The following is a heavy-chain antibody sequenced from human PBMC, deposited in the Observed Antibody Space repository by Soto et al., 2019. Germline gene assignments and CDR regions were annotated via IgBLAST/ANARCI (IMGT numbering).Heavy chain of an antibody. J-gene: IGHJ4*02. CDR1: GFNFRTYT. D-gene: IGHD6-13*01. CDR2: ISTDGSST. CDR3: ARGIGSSRAWDYFDY. V-gene: IGHV3-64*01. Sequence: PGASLSLSCTASGFNFRTYTMHWARPAPGKGLEYVSAISTDGSSTYYANSVKGRFTISRDNSKNTLYLQMGSLRADDMAMYYCARGIGSSRAWDYFDYWGQGTLVTVSS.